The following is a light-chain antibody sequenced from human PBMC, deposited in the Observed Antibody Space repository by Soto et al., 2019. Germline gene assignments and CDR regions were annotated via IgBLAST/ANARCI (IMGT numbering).Light chain of an antibody. CDR2: AAT. J-gene: IGKJ4*01. V-gene: IGKV1-12*01. CDR1: QGISNW. Sequence: DIQMTQSPSSVSASVGDRVTITCRATQGISNWLAWYQQKPGQAPKLLIYAATSLQDGVPLRFSGSGSGADFTLTIIALQPEDFATYYCQQANSLPLTFGGGTKVEIK. CDR3: QQANSLPLT.